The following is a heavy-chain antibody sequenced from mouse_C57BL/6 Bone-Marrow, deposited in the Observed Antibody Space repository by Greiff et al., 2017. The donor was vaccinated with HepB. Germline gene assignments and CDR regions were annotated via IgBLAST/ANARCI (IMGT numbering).Heavy chain of an antibody. J-gene: IGHJ3*01. V-gene: IGHV1-18*01. CDR2: INPNNGGT. Sequence: EVQLQESGPELVKPGASVKIPCKASGYTFTDYNMDWVKQSHGKSLEWIGDINPNNGGTIYNQKFKVKATLTVDKSSSTAYMELRSLTSEDTAVYYCARSYSNYLAWFAYWGQGTLVTVSA. CDR1: GYTFTDYN. D-gene: IGHD2-5*01. CDR3: ARSYSNYLAWFAY.